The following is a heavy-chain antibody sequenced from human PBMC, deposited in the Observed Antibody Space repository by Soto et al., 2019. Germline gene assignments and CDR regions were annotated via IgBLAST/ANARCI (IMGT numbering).Heavy chain of an antibody. Sequence: QVQLVESGGGVVQPGRSLRLSCAASGFTFSSYGMHWVRQAPGKGLEWVAVISYDGSNKYYADSVKGRFTISRDNSKNTLYLQMNSLRAEDTAVYYCAKDSGGYDLNNWFDPWGQGTLVTVFS. V-gene: IGHV3-30*18. CDR1: GFTFSSYG. J-gene: IGHJ5*02. CDR3: AKDSGGYDLNNWFDP. CDR2: ISYDGSNK. D-gene: IGHD5-12*01.